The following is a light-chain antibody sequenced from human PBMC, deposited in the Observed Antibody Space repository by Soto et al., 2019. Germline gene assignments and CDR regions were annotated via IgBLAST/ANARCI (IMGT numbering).Light chain of an antibody. V-gene: IGLV2-14*01. CDR1: SSDVGGYDY. Sequence: QSVLTQPASVSGSPGQSITMSCTGTSSDVGGYDYVSWYQHHPGKAPKLTIYEVSNRPSGVSNRFSGSKSGNTASLTISGLQAEDEAEYCCSSYTSSSTDVFGTGTKVTVL. CDR2: EVS. CDR3: SSYTSSSTDV. J-gene: IGLJ1*01.